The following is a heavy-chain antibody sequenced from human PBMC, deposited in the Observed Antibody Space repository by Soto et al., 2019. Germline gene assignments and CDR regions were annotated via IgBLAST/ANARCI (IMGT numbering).Heavy chain of an antibody. CDR3: ARWSFLDY. J-gene: IGHJ4*02. V-gene: IGHV3-23*01. D-gene: IGHD1-26*01. Sequence: GGSLRLSCTASGFSFSSYALSWVRQAPGKGLEWVSTISGSDGKTYYADSVKGRFSISRDTSKTTLCLEMTSLRVEDTAVYYCARWSFLDYWGQGTRVTVSS. CDR1: GFSFSSYA. CDR2: ISGSDGKT.